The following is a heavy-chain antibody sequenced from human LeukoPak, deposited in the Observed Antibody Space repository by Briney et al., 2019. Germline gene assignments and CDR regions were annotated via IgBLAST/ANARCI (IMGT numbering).Heavy chain of an antibody. CDR1: GGSFSGYY. D-gene: IGHD6-19*01. CDR2: INHSGST. J-gene: IGHJ4*02. CDR3: ARNARYSSST. V-gene: IGHV4-34*01. Sequence: SETLSLTCAVYGGSFSGYYWSWIRQPPGKGLEWIGEINHSGSTNYNPSLKSRVTISVGTSKNQFSLKLSSVTAADTAVYYCARNARYSSSTWGQGTLVTVSS.